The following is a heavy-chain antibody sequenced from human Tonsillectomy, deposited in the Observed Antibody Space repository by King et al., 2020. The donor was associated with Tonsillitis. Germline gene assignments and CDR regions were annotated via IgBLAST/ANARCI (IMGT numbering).Heavy chain of an antibody. CDR2: IVPVLIIT. J-gene: IGHJ6*03. V-gene: IGHV1-69*04. CDR1: GGTFSSHS. Sequence: QLVQSGAEVKKPGSSVKVSCKASGGTFSSHSITWVRQAPGRGLEWRGRIVPVLIITKSAPRFQGRVTITADRSTSTAYMDLRSLRTDDTAVYYCAREGPLEHMDVWGKGTAVTVSS. CDR3: AREGPLEHMDV.